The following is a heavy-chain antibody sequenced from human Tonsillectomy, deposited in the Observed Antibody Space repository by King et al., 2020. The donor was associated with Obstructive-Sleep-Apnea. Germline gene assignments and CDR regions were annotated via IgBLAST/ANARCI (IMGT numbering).Heavy chain of an antibody. D-gene: IGHD5-24*01. CDR2: ISSSSSYI. CDR1: GFTFRIYS. CDR3: ARDVGRDGYKGGSY. J-gene: IGHJ4*02. Sequence: VQLVESGGGLVTSVGSLRLSCAASGFTFRIYSINWFRQAPGKGLEWVASISSSSSYISYADSVNGRFTISRDNAKNSLHLQMNSLRAEDTAVYYCARDVGRDGYKGGSYWGQGTLVTVSS. V-gene: IGHV3-21*01.